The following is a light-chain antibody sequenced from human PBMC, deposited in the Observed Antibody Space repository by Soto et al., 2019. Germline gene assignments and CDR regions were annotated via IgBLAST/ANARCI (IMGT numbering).Light chain of an antibody. Sequence: EIVMTQSPANLSVSPGERATLSCRASESVNNNLAWYQQKPGQAPRLLIFGASTRATGIPARFSGSGSGTEFTLTISSPQSADSAVYYCQQYKKWPPWTFGQGTKVEIK. CDR2: GAS. J-gene: IGKJ1*01. V-gene: IGKV3-15*01. CDR3: QQYKKWPPWT. CDR1: ESVNNN.